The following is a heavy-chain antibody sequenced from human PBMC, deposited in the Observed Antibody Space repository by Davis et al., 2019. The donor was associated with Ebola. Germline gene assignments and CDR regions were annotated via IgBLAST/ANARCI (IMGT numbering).Heavy chain of an antibody. Sequence: MPSETLSLTCTVSGGSISSGDYYWSWIRQPPGKGLEWIGYIYYSGNTNYNPSLKSRVTISVDTSKNQFSLKLSSVTAADTAVYYCARGYRGYDFSDYWGQGTLVTVSS. CDR3: ARGYRGYDFSDY. J-gene: IGHJ4*02. CDR1: GGSISSGDYY. D-gene: IGHD5-12*01. CDR2: IYYSGNT. V-gene: IGHV4-30-4*01.